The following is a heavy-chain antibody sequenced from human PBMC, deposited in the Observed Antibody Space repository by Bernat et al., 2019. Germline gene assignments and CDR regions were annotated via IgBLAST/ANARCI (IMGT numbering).Heavy chain of an antibody. Sequence: QVQLQQWGAGLLKPSETLSLTCAVYGGSFSGYYWSWIRQPPGKGLEWIGEINHSGSTNYNPPLKSRVTISVDTSKNQFSLKLSSVTAADTAVYYCARAPAGVADFGWLLYDSWFDPWGQGTLVTVSS. D-gene: IGHD3-9*01. CDR2: INHSGST. V-gene: IGHV4-34*01. J-gene: IGHJ5*02. CDR3: ARAPAGVADFGWLLYDSWFDP. CDR1: GGSFSGYY.